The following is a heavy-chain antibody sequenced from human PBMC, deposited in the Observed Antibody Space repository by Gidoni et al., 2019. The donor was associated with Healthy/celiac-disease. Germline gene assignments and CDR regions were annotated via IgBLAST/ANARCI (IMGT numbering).Heavy chain of an antibody. Sequence: EVQLLESGGGLVQPGGSLRLSCAASGFTFSSYAMRWVRQAPGKGLEWVSAISGSGGSTYYADSVKGRFTISRDNSKNTLYLQMNSLRAEDTAVYYCAKGIQLWFYFDYWGQGTLVTVSS. CDR2: ISGSGGST. V-gene: IGHV3-23*01. CDR3: AKGIQLWFYFDY. D-gene: IGHD5-18*01. J-gene: IGHJ4*02. CDR1: GFTFSSYA.